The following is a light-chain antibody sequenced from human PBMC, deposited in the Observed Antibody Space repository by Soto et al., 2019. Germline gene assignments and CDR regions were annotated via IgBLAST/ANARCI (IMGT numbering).Light chain of an antibody. J-gene: IGKJ3*01. V-gene: IGKV3-20*01. Sequence: EIVLTQSPGTLSLSPGERATLSCRASQSVGSRSLAWYQQKPGQAPRLLIYDASSRATGIPDRFSGSGSGTAYNLTISRLEPEDLAVYYGQQYGSSPLAFGPGTKVDIK. CDR3: QQYGSSPLA. CDR2: DAS. CDR1: QSVGSRS.